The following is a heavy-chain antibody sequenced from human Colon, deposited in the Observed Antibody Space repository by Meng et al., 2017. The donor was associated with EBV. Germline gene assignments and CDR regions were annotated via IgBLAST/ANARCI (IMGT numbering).Heavy chain of an antibody. J-gene: IGHJ4*02. Sequence: VQLHESGPGQGKPSDTRSLTCAVSGDSLSRANWWSWVRQPPGKGLEWIGEIHHNGNTNYNPSLKSRVTISVDKSKNQFVLKVTSVTAADTAVYYCARTAICIGGSCTTWDYWGQGALVTVSS. V-gene: IGHV4-4*02. D-gene: IGHD2-15*01. CDR3: ARTAICIGGSCTTWDY. CDR2: IHHNGNT. CDR1: GDSLSRANW.